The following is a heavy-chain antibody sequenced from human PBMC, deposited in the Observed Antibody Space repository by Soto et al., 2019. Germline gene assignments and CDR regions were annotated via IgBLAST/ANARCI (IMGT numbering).Heavy chain of an antibody. D-gene: IGHD3-9*01. Sequence: PGGSLRLSCAASGFTFSSYAMSWVRQPPGKGLEWNGSVYYSGSTYYNPSLESRVTISVDKSKNQFSLKLMSLSAADTAVYYCGRLEGLATISYYFDYWGQGALVTVSS. CDR1: GFTFSSYA. J-gene: IGHJ4*02. V-gene: IGHV4-39*01. CDR2: VYYSGST. CDR3: GRLEGLATISYYFDY.